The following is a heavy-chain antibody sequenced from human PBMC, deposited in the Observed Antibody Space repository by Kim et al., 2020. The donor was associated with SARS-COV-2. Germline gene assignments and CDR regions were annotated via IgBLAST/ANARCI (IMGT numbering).Heavy chain of an antibody. J-gene: IGHJ4*02. CDR3: ASLAGTGIDY. CDR2: ISSSSSYI. Sequence: GGSLRLSCAASGFTFGSYSMNWVRQAPGKGLEWVSSISSSSSYIYYADSVKGRFTISRDNAKNSLYLQMNSLRAEDTAVYYCASLAGTGIDYWGQGTLVTVS. CDR1: GFTFGSYS. V-gene: IGHV3-21*01. D-gene: IGHD6-13*01.